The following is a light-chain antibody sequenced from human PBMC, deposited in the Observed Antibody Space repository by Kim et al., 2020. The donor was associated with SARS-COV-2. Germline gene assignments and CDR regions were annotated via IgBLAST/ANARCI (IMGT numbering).Light chain of an antibody. CDR2: SND. V-gene: IGLV1-44*01. CDR1: ISNIGSNV. CDR3: AAWDDSLKGSV. J-gene: IGLJ3*02. Sequence: GQRVTIYCSGSISNIGSNVVNWYQQLPGTAPKLLMYSNDYRPSGVPDRFSGSKSGTSASLAISGLQSEDEADYYCAAWDDSLKGSVFGGGTQLTVL.